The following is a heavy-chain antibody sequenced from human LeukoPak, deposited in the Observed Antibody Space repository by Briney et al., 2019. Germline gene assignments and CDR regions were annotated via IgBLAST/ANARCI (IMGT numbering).Heavy chain of an antibody. CDR3: ARDWPGYCSGGSCYSGYFDY. J-gene: IGHJ4*02. Sequence: GGSLRLSCAASGFTFSSYAMHWVRQAPGKGLEWVAVISYDGSNKYYADSVKGRFTISRDNSKNTLYLQMNSLRAEDTAVYYCARDWPGYCSGGSCYSGYFDYWGQGTLATVSS. D-gene: IGHD2-15*01. CDR1: GFTFSSYA. CDR2: ISYDGSNK. V-gene: IGHV3-30*04.